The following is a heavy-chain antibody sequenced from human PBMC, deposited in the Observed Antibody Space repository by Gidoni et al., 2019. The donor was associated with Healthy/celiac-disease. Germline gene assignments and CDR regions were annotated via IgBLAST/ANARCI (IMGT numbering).Heavy chain of an antibody. CDR1: GYSFTNYW. J-gene: IGHJ4*02. CDR2: IYPGDSDT. V-gene: IGHV5-51*01. CDR3: ARHPSPLGELSFFDY. D-gene: IGHD3-16*02. Sequence: EVQLVQSGAEVKNPGESLKISCKGSGYSFTNYWIGWVRQLPGKGLEWLGSIYPGDSDTRYSPSFQGQVTISADKSISTAYLQWSSLKASDTAMYYCARHPSPLGELSFFDYWGQGTLVTVSS.